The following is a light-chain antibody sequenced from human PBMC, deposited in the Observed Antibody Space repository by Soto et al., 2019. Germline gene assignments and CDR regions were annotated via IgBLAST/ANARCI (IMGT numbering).Light chain of an antibody. CDR2: GAF. CDR3: QQRNIWPPVT. V-gene: IGKV3-11*01. J-gene: IGKJ5*01. CDR1: PSVTNF. Sequence: EIVLTQSPATLSLSPGERATLSSSPSPSVTNFLAWYQQRPGQAPRLLIYGAFNRATGIPARFSGSGSGTDFTLTISSLEPEDSAIYYCQQRNIWPPVTFGQGTRLEIK.